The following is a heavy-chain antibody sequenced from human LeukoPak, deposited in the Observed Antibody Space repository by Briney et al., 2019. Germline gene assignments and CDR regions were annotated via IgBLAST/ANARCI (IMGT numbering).Heavy chain of an antibody. CDR1: GYTFTSYG. V-gene: IGHV1-18*01. Sequence: ASVKVSCKASGYTFTSYGISWVRQAPGQGLEWMGWISAYNGNTNYAQKLQGRVTMTTDTSTSTAYMELRSLRSDDTAVYYCAREVYDSSRDTTNHHAFDIWGQGTMVTVSS. CDR3: AREVYDSSRDTTNHHAFDI. D-gene: IGHD3-22*01. J-gene: IGHJ3*02. CDR2: ISAYNGNT.